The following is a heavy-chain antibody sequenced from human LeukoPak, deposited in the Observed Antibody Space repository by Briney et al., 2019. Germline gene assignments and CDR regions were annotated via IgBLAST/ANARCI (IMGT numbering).Heavy chain of an antibody. CDR2: IYYSGST. CDR1: GGSISSSSYY. V-gene: IGHV4-39*01. CDR3: ARRAVDIVVVPAAIGFDY. D-gene: IGHD2-2*03. Sequence: SETLSLTCTVSGGSISSSSYYWGWIRQPPGKGLEWIGSIYYSGSTYYNASLKSRVTISLDTSKNQFSLKLSSVTAADTAVYYCARRAVDIVVVPAAIGFDYWGQGTLVTVSS. J-gene: IGHJ4*02.